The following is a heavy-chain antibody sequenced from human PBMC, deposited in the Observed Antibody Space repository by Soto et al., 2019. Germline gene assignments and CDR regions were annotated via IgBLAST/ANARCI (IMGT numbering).Heavy chain of an antibody. J-gene: IGHJ2*01. V-gene: IGHV3-74*01. CDR1: GFSSSTYW. D-gene: IGHD2-15*01. CDR3: VREFGSGVLPIDL. Sequence: VQLVESGGGLVQPGGSLRLACAASGFSSSTYWMHWVRQAPGKGLVWVSRINVDGTSTSYADSVKGRFTISRDNAQNTRYRQMNSLRDEDTAMYYCVREFGSGVLPIDLGGRGTLVTVSS. CDR2: INVDGTST.